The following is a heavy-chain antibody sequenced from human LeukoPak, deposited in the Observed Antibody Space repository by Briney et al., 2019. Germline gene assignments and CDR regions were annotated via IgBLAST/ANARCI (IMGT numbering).Heavy chain of an antibody. Sequence: PGGSLRLSCAASGFTFSSYSMNWVRQAPGKGLEWVSYISSSSSTIYYADSVKGRFTISRDNAKNSLYLQMNSLRAEDTAVYYCARSSQRVYFDYWGQGTLVTVSS. V-gene: IGHV3-48*01. CDR3: ARSSQRVYFDY. J-gene: IGHJ4*02. CDR1: GFTFSSYS. D-gene: IGHD6-25*01. CDR2: ISSSSSTI.